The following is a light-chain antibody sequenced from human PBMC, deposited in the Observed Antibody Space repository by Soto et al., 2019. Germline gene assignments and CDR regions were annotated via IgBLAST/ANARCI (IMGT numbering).Light chain of an antibody. V-gene: IGKV3-15*01. Sequence: IAMTQSPATLSLSPGARATLSSRASQSVSNKLAWYQQKPGQAPRLLIYDASTRATGIPARFSGSGSGREVTLTISSLQSEDFAVYYCQQFNNWPRAFGQGTKV. CDR2: DAS. CDR3: QQFNNWPRA. J-gene: IGKJ1*01. CDR1: QSVSNK.